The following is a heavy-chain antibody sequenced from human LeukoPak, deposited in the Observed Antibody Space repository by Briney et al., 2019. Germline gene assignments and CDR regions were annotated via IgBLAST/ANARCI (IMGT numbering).Heavy chain of an antibody. CDR2: ISYSGST. D-gene: IGHD2-15*01. V-gene: IGHV4-59*01. J-gene: IGHJ6*03. CDR3: AREVGCSGGNCYRHYYYYYMDV. CDR1: GCSISSYY. Sequence: KPSETLSLTCTVSGCSISSYYWSWIRQPPGKGLEWIGYISYSGSTNSNPSLKSRVTISVDTSKNQFSLGLISVTAADTAVYYCAREVGCSGGNCYRHYYYYYMDVWGKGTTVTVSS.